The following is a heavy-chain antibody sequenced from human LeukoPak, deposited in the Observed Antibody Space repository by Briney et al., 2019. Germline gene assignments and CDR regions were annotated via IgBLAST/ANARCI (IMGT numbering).Heavy chain of an antibody. Sequence: GASVKVSCKASGGTFSSYAISWVRQAPGQGLEWLGWISGYNGYTNYAQNLQGRVTMTTDTSTSTAYVELRSLRFDDTAVYYCARDLWTEIDYWGQGTLVTVSS. D-gene: IGHD1-14*01. CDR1: GGTFSSYA. V-gene: IGHV1-18*01. CDR2: ISGYNGYT. CDR3: ARDLWTEIDY. J-gene: IGHJ4*02.